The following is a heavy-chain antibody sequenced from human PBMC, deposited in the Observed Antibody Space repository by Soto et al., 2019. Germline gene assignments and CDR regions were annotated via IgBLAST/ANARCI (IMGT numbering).Heavy chain of an antibody. J-gene: IGHJ4*02. CDR2: ISSSGSTI. Sequence: GGSLRLSCAASGFTFSYYYMIWIRQAPGKGLEWVSYISSSGSTIYYADSVKGRFTISRDNAKNSLYLQMNSLRAEDTAVYYCARGRIQLWSEELYDYWGQGTLVTVSS. CDR3: ARGRIQLWSEELYDY. D-gene: IGHD5-18*01. CDR1: GFTFSYYY. V-gene: IGHV3-11*01.